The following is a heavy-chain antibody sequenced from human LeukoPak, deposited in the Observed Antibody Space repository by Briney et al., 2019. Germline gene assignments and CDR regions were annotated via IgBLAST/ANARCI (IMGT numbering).Heavy chain of an antibody. CDR2: ISYDGSNK. CDR3: ARDPQLYDSSGYLDY. J-gene: IGHJ4*02. V-gene: IGHV3-30-3*01. Sequence: GGSLRLSCAASGFTFSSYAMHWVRQAPGKGLEWVAVISYDGSNKYYADSVKGRFTISRDNSKNTLYLQMNSLRAEDTAVYYCARDPQLYDSSGYLDYWGQGTLVTVSS. D-gene: IGHD3-22*01. CDR1: GFTFSSYA.